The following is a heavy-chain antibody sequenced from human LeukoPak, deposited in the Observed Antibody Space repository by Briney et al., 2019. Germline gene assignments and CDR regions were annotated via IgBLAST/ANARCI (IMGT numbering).Heavy chain of an antibody. V-gene: IGHV3-21*01. CDR2: ISSSSSSSYI. D-gene: IGHD3-3*01. CDR1: GFTFSSYS. CDR3: ARVRGTPREWRTAFDI. Sequence: PGGSLRLSCAASGFTFSSYSMNWVRQAPGKGLEWVSSISSSSSSSYIYYADSVKGRFTISRDNAKNSLYLQMNSLRAEDTAVYYCARVRGTPREWRTAFDIWGQGTMVTVSS. J-gene: IGHJ3*02.